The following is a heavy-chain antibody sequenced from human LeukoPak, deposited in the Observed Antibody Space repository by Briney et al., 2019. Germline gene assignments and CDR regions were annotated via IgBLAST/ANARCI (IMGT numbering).Heavy chain of an antibody. Sequence: GRSLRLSCAASGFTFSSYAMHWVRQAPGKGLEYVSAISSNGGSTYYADSVKGRFTISRDNSKNTLCLQMSSLRPEDTAVYYCVKGIVVVTARAFDYWGQGTLVTVSS. CDR1: GFTFSSYA. CDR2: ISSNGGST. J-gene: IGHJ4*02. V-gene: IGHV3-64D*06. D-gene: IGHD2-21*02. CDR3: VKGIVVVTARAFDY.